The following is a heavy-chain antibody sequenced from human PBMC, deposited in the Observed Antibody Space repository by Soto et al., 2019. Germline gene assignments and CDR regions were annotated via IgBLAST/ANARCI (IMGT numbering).Heavy chain of an antibody. CDR2: ISAYNGNT. CDR3: ARVPSRFRPGVCYDFWSAKYYGMDV. D-gene: IGHD3-3*01. V-gene: IGHV1-18*01. CDR1: GYTFTSYG. J-gene: IGHJ6*02. Sequence: ASVKVSCKASGYTFTSYGISWVRQAPGQGLEWMGWISAYNGNTNYAQKLQGRVTMTTDTSTSTAYMELRSLRSDDTAVYYCARVPSRFRPGVCYDFWSAKYYGMDVWGQGTTVTVSS.